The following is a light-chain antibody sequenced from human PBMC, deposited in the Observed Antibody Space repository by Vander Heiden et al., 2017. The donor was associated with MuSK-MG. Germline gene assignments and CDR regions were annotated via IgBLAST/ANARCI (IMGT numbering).Light chain of an antibody. CDR3: QQYNNWPPYT. Sequence: ELVITQSPATLSVSPGERATLSFRASQSVSSNLAWYQQKPGQAPRLLIYGASTRATGIPARFSGSGSGTEFTLTISSLQSEDFAVYYCQQYNNWPPYTFGQGTKLEIK. V-gene: IGKV3-15*01. CDR2: GAS. J-gene: IGKJ2*01. CDR1: QSVSSN.